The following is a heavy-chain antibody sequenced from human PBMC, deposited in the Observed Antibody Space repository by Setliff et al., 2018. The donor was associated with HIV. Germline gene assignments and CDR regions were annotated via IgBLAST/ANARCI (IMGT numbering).Heavy chain of an antibody. CDR3: ARGKGVGGVIITGGLDV. CDR2: MNPNSGVS. Sequence: GASVKVSCKASGYTFTGYDINWVRQATGQGLEWMGWMNPNSGVSGYALKFHDRVTMTRDTSITTLYMELSSLTSEDTAVYYCARGKGVGGVIITGGLDVWGQGTTVTVSS. D-gene: IGHD3-10*01. J-gene: IGHJ6*02. V-gene: IGHV1-8*02. CDR1: GYTFTGYD.